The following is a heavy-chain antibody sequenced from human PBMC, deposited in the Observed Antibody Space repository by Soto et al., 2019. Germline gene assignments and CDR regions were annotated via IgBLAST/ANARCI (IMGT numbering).Heavy chain of an antibody. V-gene: IGHV1-2*02. CDR3: ARETAMVFYYYYYYGMDV. J-gene: IGHJ6*02. CDR1: GYTFTGYY. CDR2: INPNSGGT. D-gene: IGHD5-18*01. Sequence: ASVKVSCKASGYTFTGYYMHWVRQALGQGLEWMGWINPNSGGTNYAQKFQGRVTMTRDTSISTAYMELSRLRSDDTAVYYCARETAMVFYYYYYYGMDVWGQGTTVTVSS.